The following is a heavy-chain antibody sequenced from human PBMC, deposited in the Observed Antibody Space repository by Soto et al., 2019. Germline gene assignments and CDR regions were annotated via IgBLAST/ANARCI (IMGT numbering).Heavy chain of an antibody. CDR3: SRVLRGATNLHFFDY. Sequence: ASETLSLTCAVSGGSISSGGYSWSWIRQPPGKGLEWIGYIYHSGSTYYNPSLKSRVTISVDRSKNQFSLKLSSVTAADTAVYYCSRVLRGATNLHFFDYWGQGTLVTVSS. J-gene: IGHJ4*02. CDR1: GGSISSGGYS. CDR2: IYHSGST. V-gene: IGHV4-30-2*01. D-gene: IGHD1-26*01.